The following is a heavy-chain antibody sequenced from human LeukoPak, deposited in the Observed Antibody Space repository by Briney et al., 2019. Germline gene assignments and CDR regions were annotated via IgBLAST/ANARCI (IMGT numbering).Heavy chain of an antibody. J-gene: IGHJ4*02. V-gene: IGHV3-30*02. CDR2: IRFDGSHK. CDR1: GFNFRNYA. Sequence: GGSLRLSCAASGFNFRNYAMHWVRQAPGKEPEWVALIRFDGSHKYYADSVKGRFTISRDNSRDTLSLQMSSLRAEDTAVYYCTRSAYCTGGTCYSRTFDYWGQGTLVTVSS. CDR3: TRSAYCTGGTCYSRTFDY. D-gene: IGHD2-15*01.